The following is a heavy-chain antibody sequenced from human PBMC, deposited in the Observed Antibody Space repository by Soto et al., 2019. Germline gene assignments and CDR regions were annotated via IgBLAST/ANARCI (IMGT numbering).Heavy chain of an antibody. CDR2: VYISGGT. CDR3: ARGQRFSDWFDP. J-gene: IGHJ5*02. D-gene: IGHD3-3*01. CDR1: GGSMTSYY. V-gene: IGHV4-4*07. Sequence: PSETLSLTCTVSGGSMTSYYWTWIRRPAGKGLEWIGRVYISGGTHYNPSLKSRVTISLDTSKNQFSLRLLSVTDADTAVYFCARGQRFSDWFDPWGQGTLVTVSS.